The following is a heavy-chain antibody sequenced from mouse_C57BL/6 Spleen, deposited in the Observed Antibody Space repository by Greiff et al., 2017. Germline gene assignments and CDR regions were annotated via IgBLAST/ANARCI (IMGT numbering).Heavy chain of an antibody. Sequence: VQRVESGAELVKPGASVTLSCKASGYTFTEYTIHWVKQRSGQGLEWIGWFYPGSGSIKYNEKFKDKATLTADKSSSTVYMELSGLTSEDSAVYVCARHEERAGLFDYWGQGTTLTVSS. V-gene: IGHV1-62-2*01. J-gene: IGHJ2*01. CDR1: GYTFTEYT. D-gene: IGHD3-3*01. CDR3: ARHEERAGLFDY. CDR2: FYPGSGSI.